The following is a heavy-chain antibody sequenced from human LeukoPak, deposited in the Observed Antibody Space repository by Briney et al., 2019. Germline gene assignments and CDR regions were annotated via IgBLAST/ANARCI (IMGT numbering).Heavy chain of an antibody. V-gene: IGHV3-23*01. CDR2: ISGSGGST. CDR1: GFTVSNNY. D-gene: IGHD2-8*01. J-gene: IGHJ3*02. Sequence: PGGSLRLSCAASGFTVSNNYMSWVRQAPGKGLEWVSAISGSGGSTYYADSVKGRFTISRDNSKNTLYLQMNSLRAEDTAVYYCAKVVVLMVYGKPDAFDIWGQGTMVTVSS. CDR3: AKVVVLMVYGKPDAFDI.